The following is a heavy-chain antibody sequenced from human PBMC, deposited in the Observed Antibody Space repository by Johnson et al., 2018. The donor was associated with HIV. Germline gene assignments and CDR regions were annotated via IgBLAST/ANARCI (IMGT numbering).Heavy chain of an antibody. CDR1: GFTVSNKY. V-gene: IGHV3-11*04. CDR3: ARDGGYSSSWYKYAFDI. Sequence: QVQLVESGGGLVQPGGSLRLSCAASGFTVSNKYMSWIRQAPGKGLEWVSAIRGSGGSTYYADSVKGRFTISSDNAKNSRYLQLNSLRPEDTAVYYCARDGGYSSSWYKYAFDIWGQGTMVTVSS. CDR2: IRGSGGST. J-gene: IGHJ3*02. D-gene: IGHD6-13*01.